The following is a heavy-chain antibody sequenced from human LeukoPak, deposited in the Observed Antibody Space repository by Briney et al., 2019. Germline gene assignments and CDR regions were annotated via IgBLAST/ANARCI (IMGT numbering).Heavy chain of an antibody. Sequence: SETLSLTCTVSGGSISNTNYYWGWIRQSPGTGLEWVGSIYYTGSTYYNPSLKSRVTISLDTSENQFSLKVNSVTAADTAVYYCASTRFVNWIHVGYMDVWGKGTTVTVSS. CDR3: ASTRFVNWIHVGYMDV. V-gene: IGHV4-39*07. D-gene: IGHD5-18*01. CDR2: IYYTGST. CDR1: GGSISNTNYY. J-gene: IGHJ6*03.